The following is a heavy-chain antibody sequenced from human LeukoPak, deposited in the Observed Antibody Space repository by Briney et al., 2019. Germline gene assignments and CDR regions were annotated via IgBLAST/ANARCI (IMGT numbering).Heavy chain of an antibody. D-gene: IGHD5-18*01. V-gene: IGHV3-23*01. Sequence: GGSLRLSCAASGFTFSSYAMGWVRQAPGKGLEWVSAISGSGGSTYYADSVKGRFSISRDNSKNTLYLQMNSLRAEDTAVYYCAKGQNTTMGSYYFDYWGQGTLVTVSS. CDR3: AKGQNTTMGSYYFDY. CDR2: ISGSGGST. J-gene: IGHJ4*02. CDR1: GFTFSSYA.